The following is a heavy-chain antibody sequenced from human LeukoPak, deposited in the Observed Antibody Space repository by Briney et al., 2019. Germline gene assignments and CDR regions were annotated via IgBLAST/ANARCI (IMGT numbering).Heavy chain of an antibody. J-gene: IGHJ5*02. CDR2: IYSSGST. Sequence: PSETLSLTCNVSGVSISSSSYYWGWSRQPPGKGLEWIGCIYSSGSTNYNPSLKSRVTISVDKSKNQFSLKLSSVTAADTAVYYCAEGYSSSWYRWFDPWGQGTLVTVSS. V-gene: IGHV4-39*07. CDR3: AEGYSSSWYRWFDP. D-gene: IGHD6-13*01. CDR1: GVSISSSSYY.